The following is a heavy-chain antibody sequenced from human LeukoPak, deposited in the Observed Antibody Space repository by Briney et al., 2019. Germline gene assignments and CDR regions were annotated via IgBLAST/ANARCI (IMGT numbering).Heavy chain of an antibody. CDR1: GGTFSNYA. D-gene: IGHD1-1*01. J-gene: IGHJ6*03. CDR3: TTEPRITVTGTGYYYYYMDV. Sequence: SVTVSCKASGGTFSNYALNWVRPAPGQGLEWVGGIIPIVETANYAQEFQGRATISTDESTSTVFMALHSLRSEDTAVYYCTTEPRITVTGTGYYYYYMDVWGKGTTVTVSS. V-gene: IGHV1-69*05. CDR2: IIPIVETA.